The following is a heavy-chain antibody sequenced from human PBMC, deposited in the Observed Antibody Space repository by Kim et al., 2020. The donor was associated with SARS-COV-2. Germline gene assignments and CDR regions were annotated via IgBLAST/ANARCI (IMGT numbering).Heavy chain of an antibody. CDR3: ARGQDRAKMGY. J-gene: IGHJ4*02. V-gene: IGHV4-34*01. D-gene: IGHD5-18*01. Sequence: NYNPSLQSRVTISIDSSKNHLSLKLTSVTAADTAIYFCARGQDRAKMGYWGQGALVTVSS.